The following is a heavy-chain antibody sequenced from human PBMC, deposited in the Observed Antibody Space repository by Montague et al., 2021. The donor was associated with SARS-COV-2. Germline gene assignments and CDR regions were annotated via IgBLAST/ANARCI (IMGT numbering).Heavy chain of an antibody. CDR2: IFYTGNT. CDR3: ARVITGTTYYFDY. Sequence: SQTLSLTCTVSGVSIINCDYYWSWIRQPPGRGLELIGYIFYTGNTYYTPSLRSRLSISADTSKNQFSLKLSSVTAADTAVYYCARVITGTTYYFDYWGQGTLVPVSS. CDR1: GVSIINCDYY. J-gene: IGHJ4*02. V-gene: IGHV4-30-4*01. D-gene: IGHD1-7*01.